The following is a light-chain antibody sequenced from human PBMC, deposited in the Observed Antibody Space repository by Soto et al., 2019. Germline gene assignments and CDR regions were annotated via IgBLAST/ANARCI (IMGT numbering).Light chain of an antibody. Sequence: IVMTQSPATLSVSPGEGVTLSCRASENVGTNLAWYQQKPGQAPRLLIYGSSTRAAGIPATFSGRWSGTEFTLTISSLQSEESAVYYCQQYNNWGLSFGGGTKVEIK. V-gene: IGKV3D-15*01. J-gene: IGKJ4*01. CDR1: ENVGTN. CDR2: GSS. CDR3: QQYNNWGLS.